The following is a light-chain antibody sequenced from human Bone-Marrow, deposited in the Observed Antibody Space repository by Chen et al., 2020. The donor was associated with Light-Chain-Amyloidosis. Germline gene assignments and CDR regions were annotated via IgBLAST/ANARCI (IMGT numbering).Light chain of an antibody. CDR1: QSVSSY. V-gene: IGKV3-11*01. Sequence: EIVLTQSPATLSLSPGERATLSCRASQSVSSYSAWYQQKPGQAPRLLIYDASNRATGIPVRFSGSGSVTDFTLTISSLEPEDFAVYYCQQRSIFGGGTKVEIK. CDR3: QQRSI. J-gene: IGKJ4*01. CDR2: DAS.